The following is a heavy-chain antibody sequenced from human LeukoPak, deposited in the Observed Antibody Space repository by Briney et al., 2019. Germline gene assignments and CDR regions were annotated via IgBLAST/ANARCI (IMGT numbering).Heavy chain of an antibody. J-gene: IGHJ4*02. D-gene: IGHD1-26*01. CDR1: GFTFSKYA. Sequence: PGGSVRLSCAASGFTFSKYAMHWVRQAPGKGLEYASAISSNGDSTYYANSVQGRFIISRDNSKNTLYLQMGSLRVENMGVYYCAREGASSGSYSYWGQGTLVTVSS. CDR2: ISSNGDST. CDR3: AREGASSGSYSY. V-gene: IGHV3-64*01.